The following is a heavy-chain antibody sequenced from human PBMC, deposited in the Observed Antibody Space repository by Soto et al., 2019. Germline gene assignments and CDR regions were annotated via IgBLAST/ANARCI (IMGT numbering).Heavy chain of an antibody. Sequence: EVQLVESGGGLVKPGGSLRLSCAASGFTFSSYSMNWVRQAPGKGLEWVSSISSSSSYIYYADSVKGRFTISRDKAKNSLYRQMNSLRAEDTAAYYWASTPELGGDDYWCQGTLVTVSS. CDR1: GFTFSSYS. J-gene: IGHJ4*02. CDR3: ASTPELGGDDY. D-gene: IGHD7-27*01. V-gene: IGHV3-21*01. CDR2: ISSSSSYI.